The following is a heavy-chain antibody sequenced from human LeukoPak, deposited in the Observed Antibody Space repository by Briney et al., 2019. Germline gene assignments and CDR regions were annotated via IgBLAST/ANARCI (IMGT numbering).Heavy chain of an antibody. D-gene: IGHD7-27*01. V-gene: IGHV3-53*01. CDR2: ISSGGNT. J-gene: IGHJ4*02. Sequence: GGSLRLSCKVSGFTVSSNSWSWVRQAPGKGLEWVSFISSGGNTDHSDSVKGRFTISRDNAKNSLYLQMNSLRAEDTAVYYCARDPGARVSFDYWGQGTLVTVSS. CDR3: ARDPGARVSFDY. CDR1: GFTVSSNS.